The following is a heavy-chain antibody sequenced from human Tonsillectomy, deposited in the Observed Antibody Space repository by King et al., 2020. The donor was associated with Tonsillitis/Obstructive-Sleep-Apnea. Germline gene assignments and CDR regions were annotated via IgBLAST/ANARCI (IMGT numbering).Heavy chain of an antibody. CDR1: GFSLSTSEVG. Sequence: FTLKESGPTLVKPTQTLTLTCTFSGFSLSTSEVGVGWIRQPPGKALEWLALIYWDDDKRYSPSLKSRLTIAKDTSKNQVVLTMTNMDPVDTATYYCVHRPDPTNWSAGVDWFDPWGQGTLVTVSS. CDR2: IYWDDDK. J-gene: IGHJ5*02. D-gene: IGHD1-1*01. V-gene: IGHV2-5*02. CDR3: VHRPDPTNWSAGVDWFDP.